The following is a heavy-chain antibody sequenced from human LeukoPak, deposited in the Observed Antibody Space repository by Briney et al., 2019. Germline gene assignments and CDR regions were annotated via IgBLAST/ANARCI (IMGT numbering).Heavy chain of an antibody. V-gene: IGHV4-39*07. CDR2: IYYSGST. J-gene: IGHJ4*02. CDR3: ASSKAYSGSYSGDY. D-gene: IGHD1-26*01. CDR1: GGSISSSSYY. Sequence: PSETLSLTCTVSGGSISSSSYYWGWIRQPPGKGLEWIGSIYYSGSTYYNPSLKSRVTISVDTSKNQFSLKLSSVTAADTAVYYCASSKAYSGSYSGDYWGQGTLVTVSS.